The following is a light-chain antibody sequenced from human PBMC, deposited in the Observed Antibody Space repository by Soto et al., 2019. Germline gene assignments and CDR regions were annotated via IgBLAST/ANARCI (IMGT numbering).Light chain of an antibody. J-gene: IGKJ5*01. CDR2: DAS. Sequence: DIQMTQSPSSLSASVGDRVTITCQASQDISNYLNWYQQKPGKDPKLLIYDASNLETGVPPRLSGSGSGTDFTFTISSLQPEDIATYYCQQYDNLLPITFGQGTRLEIK. V-gene: IGKV1-33*01. CDR1: QDISNY. CDR3: QQYDNLLPIT.